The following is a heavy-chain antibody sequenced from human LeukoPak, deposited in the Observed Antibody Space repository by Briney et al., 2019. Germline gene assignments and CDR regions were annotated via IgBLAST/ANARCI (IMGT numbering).Heavy chain of an antibody. V-gene: IGHV4-34*08. CDR1: EFTFSDHY. CDR3: AGQQLVNLRYFQH. Sequence: GSLRLSCAASEFTFSDHYMDWVRQPPGKGLEWIGEINHSGGTNYNPSLKSRVTISLDTSKSQFSLNLISVTAADTAVYYCAGQQLVNLRYFQHWGQGTLVTVSS. J-gene: IGHJ1*01. D-gene: IGHD6-13*01. CDR2: INHSGGT.